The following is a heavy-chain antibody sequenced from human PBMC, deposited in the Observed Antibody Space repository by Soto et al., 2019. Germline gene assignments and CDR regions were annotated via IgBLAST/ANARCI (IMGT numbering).Heavy chain of an antibody. CDR1: GGTFNTYN. CDR2: ILPIFGTT. Sequence: QVQLVQSGAEVKKPGSSVKVSCKASGGTFNTYNINWVRQAPGQGLEWMGGILPIFGTTNYAQRFQGRVTITADDSTSAAYMELSRLRPEDTAVYYCARDETGDSYYYYYGMDVWGQGTTVTVTS. J-gene: IGHJ6*02. CDR3: ARDETGDSYYYYYGMDV. V-gene: IGHV1-69*01. D-gene: IGHD7-27*01.